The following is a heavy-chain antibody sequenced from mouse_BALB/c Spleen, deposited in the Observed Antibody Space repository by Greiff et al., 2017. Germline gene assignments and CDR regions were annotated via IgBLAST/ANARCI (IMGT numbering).Heavy chain of an antibody. Sequence: EVKLQESGGGLVQPGGSRKLSCAASGFTFSSFGMHWVRQAPEKGLEWVAYISSGSSTIYYADTVKGRFTISRDNPKNTLFLQMTSLRSEDTAMYYCAITTIGWGQGTLVTVSA. V-gene: IGHV5-17*02. CDR2: ISSGSSTI. CDR3: AITTIG. J-gene: IGHJ3*01. CDR1: GFTFSSFG. D-gene: IGHD1-1*01.